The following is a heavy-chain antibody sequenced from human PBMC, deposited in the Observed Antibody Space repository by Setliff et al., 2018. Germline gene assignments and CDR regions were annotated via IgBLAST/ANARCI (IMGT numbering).Heavy chain of an antibody. CDR1: GFTFSIYA. Sequence: GSLRLSCAASGFTFSIYAMSWVRQAPGKGLEWVSSISGSSTYTYYADSVKGRFTISRDNAKDSLYLQMNSLRAEDTAVYYCARTAGSSSASGFDYWGQGTLVTVSS. CDR2: ISGSSTYT. V-gene: IGHV3-21*03. CDR3: ARTAGSSSASGFDY. D-gene: IGHD2-15*01. J-gene: IGHJ4*02.